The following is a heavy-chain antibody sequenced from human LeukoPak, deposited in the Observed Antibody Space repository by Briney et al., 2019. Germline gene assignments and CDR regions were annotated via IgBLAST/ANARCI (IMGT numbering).Heavy chain of an antibody. V-gene: IGHV1-18*01. CDR2: ISAYNGNT. CDR1: GYTFTSYG. Sequence: ASVKVSCKASGYTFTSYGISWVRQAPGQGVEWMGWISAYNGNTNYAQKLQGRVTMTTDTSTSTAYMELRSLRSDDTAVYYCARVVSPYYYDSSGYPYYFDYWGQGTLVTVSS. CDR3: ARVVSPYYYDSSGYPYYFDY. J-gene: IGHJ4*02. D-gene: IGHD3-22*01.